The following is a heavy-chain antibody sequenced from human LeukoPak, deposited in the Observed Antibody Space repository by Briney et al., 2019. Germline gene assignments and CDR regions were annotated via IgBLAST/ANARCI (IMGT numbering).Heavy chain of an antibody. V-gene: IGHV4-39*01. CDR3: ATRHSSGREDY. Sequence: SETLSLTCSVSGGSISSSSYYWGWIRQPPGKGLEWIGAISYSGTTYYNPSLESRVTISVDTSKNQFSLNLSSVTAADTAVYYCATRHSSGREDYWGQGTLVTVPS. CDR2: ISYSGTT. CDR1: GGSISSSSYY. D-gene: IGHD6-19*01. J-gene: IGHJ4*02.